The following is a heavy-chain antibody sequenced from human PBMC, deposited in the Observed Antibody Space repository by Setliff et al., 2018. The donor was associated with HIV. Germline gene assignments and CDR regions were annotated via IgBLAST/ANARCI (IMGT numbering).Heavy chain of an antibody. V-gene: IGHV3-49*04. Sequence: GSLRLSCTTSGFNFGDYAMSWVRQAPGKGLEWIGFIRIKTYGATTEYAASVKGRFTISRDDSKSIAYLQMNSLKTEDTAVYYCSRAGRVEYYFDYWGQGTLVTVSS. CDR2: IRIKTYGATT. J-gene: IGHJ4*02. CDR3: SRAGRVEYYFDY. CDR1: GFNFGDYA.